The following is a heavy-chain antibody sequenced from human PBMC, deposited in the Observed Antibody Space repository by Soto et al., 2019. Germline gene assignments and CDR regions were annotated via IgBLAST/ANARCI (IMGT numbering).Heavy chain of an antibody. J-gene: IGHJ4*02. Sequence: ASVKVSCKASGYTFTNFGISWVRQAPGQGLEWMGWISAYNGNTNYAQNYQGRVTMTTDTSTSTAYMELRSLRSDEQTVYYCARGGTPXDYXGQGTLVTVSS. CDR2: ISAYNGNT. V-gene: IGHV1-18*01. CDR1: GYTFTNFG. CDR3: ARGGTPXDY. D-gene: IGHD3-16*01.